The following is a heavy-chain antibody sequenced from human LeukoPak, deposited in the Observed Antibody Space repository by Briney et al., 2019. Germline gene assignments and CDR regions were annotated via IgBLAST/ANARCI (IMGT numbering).Heavy chain of an antibody. CDR3: AKSGDYYYYYMDV. CDR2: IRYDGSNK. Sequence: GGSLRLSCAASGFTFSSYGMHWVRQAPGKGLEWVAFIRYDGSNKYYADSVKGRFIISRDNSKNTLYLQMNSLGAEDTAVYYCAKSGDYYYYYMDVWGKGTTVTASS. J-gene: IGHJ6*03. CDR1: GFTFSSYG. V-gene: IGHV3-30*02.